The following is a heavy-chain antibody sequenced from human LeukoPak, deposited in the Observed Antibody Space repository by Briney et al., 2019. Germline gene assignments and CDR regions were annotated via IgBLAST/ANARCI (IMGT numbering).Heavy chain of an antibody. CDR2: INPNSGGT. J-gene: IGHJ4*02. CDR1: GYTFTAYY. D-gene: IGHD3-22*01. CDR3: ARGRRYYDSSGHLGDF. Sequence: GASVKVSCKASGYTFTAYYIHWVRQAPGQGFEWMGWINPNSGGTNYAQKFQGRVTMTRDTSISTAYVELSSLRSDDTAVYYCARGRRYYDSSGHLGDFWGQGTLVTVSS. V-gene: IGHV1-2*02.